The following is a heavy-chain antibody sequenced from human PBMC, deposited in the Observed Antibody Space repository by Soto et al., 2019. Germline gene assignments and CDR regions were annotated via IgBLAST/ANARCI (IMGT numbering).Heavy chain of an antibody. CDR2: IIPILGIA. V-gene: IGHV1-69*04. Sequence: SVKVSCKANGGTFNSYTISWVRQAPGQGLEWMGRIIPILGIANYAQKFQGRVTITADKSTSTAYMELSSLRSEDTAVYYCARDPSAGDSAGYWGQGTLVTVSS. CDR1: GGTFNSYT. CDR3: ARDPSAGDSAGY. D-gene: IGHD2-21*01. J-gene: IGHJ4*02.